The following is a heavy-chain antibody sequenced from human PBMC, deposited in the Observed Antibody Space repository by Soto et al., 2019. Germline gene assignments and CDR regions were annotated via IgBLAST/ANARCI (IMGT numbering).Heavy chain of an antibody. CDR2: IYYSGST. J-gene: IGHJ5*02. D-gene: IGHD4-4*01. CDR3: ARLSNYGWFDP. Sequence: KTSETLSLTCTVSGGSISSYYWSSIRQPPGKGLEWIGYIYYSGSTNYNPSLKSRVTISVDTSKNQFSLKLSSVTAADTAVYYCARLSNYGWFDPWGQGTLVTVSS. CDR1: GGSISSYY. V-gene: IGHV4-59*01.